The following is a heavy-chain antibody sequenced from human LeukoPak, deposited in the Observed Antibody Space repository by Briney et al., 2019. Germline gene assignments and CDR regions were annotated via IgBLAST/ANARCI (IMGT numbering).Heavy chain of an antibody. D-gene: IGHD2-8*01. V-gene: IGHV3-30*07. J-gene: IGHJ6*03. CDR1: GFTFISYA. CDR3: ARGTKTNNYMDV. CDR2: ISDDGSNK. Sequence: GGSLILSCAASGFTFISYAMHWVRQAPGKGLEWVAVISDDGSNKYYADSVKGRFTISRDNSKNTLYLQMNSLRAEDTAVYYCARGTKTNNYMDVWGKGTTVTVSS.